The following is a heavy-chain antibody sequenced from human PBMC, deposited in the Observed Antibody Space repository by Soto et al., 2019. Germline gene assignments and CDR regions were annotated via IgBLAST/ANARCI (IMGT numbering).Heavy chain of an antibody. CDR1: GFTFSSYG. D-gene: IGHD4-17*01. CDR2: IWYDGSNK. CDR3: ARELAQPTVPYYYYYGMDV. Sequence: GGSLRLSCAASGFTFSSYGMHWVRQAPGKGLEWVAVIWYDGSNKYYADSVKGRFTISRDNSKNTLYLQMNSLRAEDTAVYYCARELAQPTVPYYYYYGMDVWGQGTTVTVSS. V-gene: IGHV3-33*01. J-gene: IGHJ6*02.